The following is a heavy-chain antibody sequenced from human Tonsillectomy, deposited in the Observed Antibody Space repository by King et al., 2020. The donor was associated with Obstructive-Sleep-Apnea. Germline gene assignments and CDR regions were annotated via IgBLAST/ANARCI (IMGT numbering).Heavy chain of an antibody. Sequence: VQLVESGGGLVQPGGSLRLSCAASGFTFSSYSMNWVRQAPGKGLEWVSYISSSSSTIYYADSVKGRFTISSDNAKNSLYLQMDSLRAEDTAVYYCASDHLRLYDFWGGYYTADGPSFDYWGQGTLVTVSS. CDR3: ASDHLRLYDFWGGYYTADGPSFDY. D-gene: IGHD3-3*01. V-gene: IGHV3-48*04. CDR2: ISSSSSTI. CDR1: GFTFSSYS. J-gene: IGHJ4*02.